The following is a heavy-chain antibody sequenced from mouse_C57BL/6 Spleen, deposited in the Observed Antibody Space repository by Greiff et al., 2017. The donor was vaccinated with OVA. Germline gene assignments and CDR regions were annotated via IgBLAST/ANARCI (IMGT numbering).Heavy chain of an antibody. V-gene: IGHV1-39*01. D-gene: IGHD2-5*01. J-gene: IGHJ4*01. CDR2: INPNYGTT. CDR1: GYSFTDYN. Sequence: EVQLQESGPELVKPGASVKISCKASGYSFTDYNMNWVKQSNGKSLEWIGVINPNYGTTSYNQKFKGKATLTVDQSSSTAYMQLNSLTSEDSAVYYCARGNYSNYEDYAMDYWGQGTSVTVSS. CDR3: ARGNYSNYEDYAMDY.